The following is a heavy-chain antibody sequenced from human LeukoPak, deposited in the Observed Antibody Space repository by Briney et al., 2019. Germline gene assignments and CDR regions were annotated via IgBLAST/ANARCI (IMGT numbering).Heavy chain of an antibody. CDR3: AKDSGVIAGHWYFDL. D-gene: IGHD3-10*01. Sequence: GGSLRLSCTASGFTFSNYVMHWVRQAPGKGLDWVAIISDDGSNKYYAGSVQGRVTISRDNSKNTLYLQVSSLRDEDTAVYYCAKDSGVIAGHWYFDLWGRGTLVSVSS. V-gene: IGHV3-30*18. CDR2: ISDDGSNK. J-gene: IGHJ2*01. CDR1: GFTFSNYV.